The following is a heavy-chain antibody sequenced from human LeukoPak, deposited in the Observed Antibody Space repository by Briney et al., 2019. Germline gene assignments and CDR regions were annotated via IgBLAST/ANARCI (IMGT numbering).Heavy chain of an antibody. CDR2: ISSSSSYI. J-gene: IGHJ4*02. D-gene: IGHD2-15*01. Sequence: GGSLRLSCAASGFTFSSYSMTWVRQAPGKGLEWVSSISSSSSYIYYADSVKGRFTISRDNAKNSLYLQMNSLRAEDTAVYYCARVRPPGYCSGGSCYDYWGQGTLVTVSS. CDR1: GFTFSSYS. CDR3: ARVRPPGYCSGGSCYDY. V-gene: IGHV3-21*01.